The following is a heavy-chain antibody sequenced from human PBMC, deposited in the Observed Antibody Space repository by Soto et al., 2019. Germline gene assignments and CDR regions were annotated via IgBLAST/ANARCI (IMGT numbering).Heavy chain of an antibody. V-gene: IGHV3-9*01. CDR2: ISWNSGSI. CDR1: GFTFDDSA. Sequence: LRLSCAASGFTFDDSAMHWVRQAPGKGLEWVSGISWNSGSIGYADSVRGRFTISRDNAKNSLYLQMNSLRAEDTALYYCAKAQYYYYGMDVWGQGTTVTVSS. J-gene: IGHJ6*02. CDR3: AKAQYYYYGMDV.